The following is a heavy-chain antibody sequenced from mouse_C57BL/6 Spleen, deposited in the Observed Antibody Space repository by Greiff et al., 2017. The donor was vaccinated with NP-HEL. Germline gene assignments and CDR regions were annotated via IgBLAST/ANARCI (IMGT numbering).Heavy chain of an antibody. CDR1: GYTFTSYW. Sequence: QVQLQQPGAELVMPGASVKLSCKASGYTFTSYWMHWVKQRPGQGLEWIGEIDPSDSYTNYNQKFKGKSTLTVDKSSSTAYMQLSSLTSEDSAVYYCALGPLAMDYWGQGTSVTVSS. CDR2: IDPSDSYT. D-gene: IGHD4-1*01. J-gene: IGHJ4*01. V-gene: IGHV1-69*01. CDR3: ALGPLAMDY.